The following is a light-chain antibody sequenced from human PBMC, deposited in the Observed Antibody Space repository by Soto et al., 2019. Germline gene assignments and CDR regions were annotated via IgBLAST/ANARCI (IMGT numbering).Light chain of an antibody. CDR1: SSDIGDYNY. V-gene: IGLV2-14*01. CDR3: SSYTSPSSYV. J-gene: IGLJ1*01. CDR2: EVS. Sequence: QSALTQPASVSGSPGQSITISCTGTSSDIGDYNYVSWYQQHPGKAPKLMSYEVSNRPSGISNRFSGSKSGNTASLTISGLQADDEADYYCSSYTSPSSYVFGTGTKLTVL.